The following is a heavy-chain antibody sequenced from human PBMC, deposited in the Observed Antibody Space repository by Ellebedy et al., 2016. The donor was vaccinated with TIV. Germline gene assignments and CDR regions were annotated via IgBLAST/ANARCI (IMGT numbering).Heavy chain of an antibody. Sequence: PGGSLRLSCAASGFTFGNYAMHWLRQAPGKGPEWVTLISFDGSSQYYTDSVKGRFTVSRDNSKNTLYLQMHSLRPEDTAVYYWSRDKVAGTHFFDYWGQGALVSVSS. CDR1: GFTFGNYA. CDR2: ISFDGSSQ. D-gene: IGHD6-19*01. CDR3: SRDKVAGTHFFDY. J-gene: IGHJ4*02. V-gene: IGHV3-30*10.